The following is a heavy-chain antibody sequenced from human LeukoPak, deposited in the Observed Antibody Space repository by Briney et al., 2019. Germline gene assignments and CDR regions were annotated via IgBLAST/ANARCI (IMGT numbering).Heavy chain of an antibody. CDR3: ARVGVWGSYRNNWFDP. D-gene: IGHD3-16*02. CDR2: FDPEDGET. V-gene: IGHV1-24*01. CDR1: GYTLTELS. J-gene: IGHJ5*02. Sequence: SAKVSCKVSGYTLTELSMHWVRQAPGKGLEWMGGFDPEDGETIYAQKFQGRVTMTEDTSTDTAYMELSSLRSEDTAVYYCARVGVWGSYRNNWFDPWGQGTLVTVSS.